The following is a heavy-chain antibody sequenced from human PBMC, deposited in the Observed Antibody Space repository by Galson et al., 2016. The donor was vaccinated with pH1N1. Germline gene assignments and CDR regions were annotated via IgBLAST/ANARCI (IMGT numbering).Heavy chain of an antibody. CDR3: ARKYSGLDY. CDR1: GFSFGSRW. V-gene: IGHV3-7*04. Sequence: SLRLSCAASGFSFGSRWMTWVRQAAGKGLEWVANINQDGNGKYYVDSVKGRFTISRDNAQNSLYLQIDNLRVDDTAVYYCARKYSGLDYWGQGTKVTVFS. D-gene: IGHD5-18*01. J-gene: IGHJ4*03. CDR2: INQDGNGK.